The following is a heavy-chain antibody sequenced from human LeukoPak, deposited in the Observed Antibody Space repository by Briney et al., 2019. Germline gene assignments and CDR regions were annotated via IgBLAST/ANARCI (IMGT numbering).Heavy chain of an antibody. CDR2: ISGSGGST. Sequence: PGGSLRLSCAASGFTFSSYTMSWVRQAPGKGLEWVSAISGSGGSTYYADSVKGRFTISRDNSKNTLYLQMNSLRAEDTAVYYCAKDSYYDSSGYYYWGQGTLVTVSS. D-gene: IGHD3-22*01. CDR3: AKDSYYDSSGYYY. J-gene: IGHJ4*02. CDR1: GFTFSSYT. V-gene: IGHV3-23*01.